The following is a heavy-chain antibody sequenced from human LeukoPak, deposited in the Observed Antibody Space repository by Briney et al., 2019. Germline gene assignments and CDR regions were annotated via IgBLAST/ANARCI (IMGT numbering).Heavy chain of an antibody. CDR2: IYTSGST. J-gene: IGHJ3*02. D-gene: IGHD3-22*01. CDR1: GGSISSYY. Sequence: SETLSLTCTVSGGSISSYYWSWIRQPAVKGLEWIGRIYTSGSTNYNPSLKSRVTISVDKSKNQFSLKMSSVTAADTAVYYCARASHDSSGSNAFDIWGQGTMVTVSS. V-gene: IGHV4-4*07. CDR3: ARASHDSSGSNAFDI.